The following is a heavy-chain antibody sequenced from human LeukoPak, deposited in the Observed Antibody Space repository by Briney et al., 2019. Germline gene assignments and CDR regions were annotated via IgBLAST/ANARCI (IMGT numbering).Heavy chain of an antibody. V-gene: IGHV7-4-1*02. Sequence: ASVKVSCKASGYTFTSYAMNWVRQAPGQGLEWMGWINTNTGNPTYAQGFTGRFVFSLDTSVSTAYLQISSLKAEDTAVYYCARDPPNSGYPPHDAFDIWGQGKKVTVSS. CDR2: INTNTGNP. CDR3: ARDPPNSGYPPHDAFDI. D-gene: IGHD3-22*01. J-gene: IGHJ3*02. CDR1: GYTFTSYA.